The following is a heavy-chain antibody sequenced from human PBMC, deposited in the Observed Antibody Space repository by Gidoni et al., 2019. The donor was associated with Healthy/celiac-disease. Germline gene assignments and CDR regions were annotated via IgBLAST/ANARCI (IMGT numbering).Heavy chain of an antibody. V-gene: IGHV3-33*01. CDR1: GFTFSSYG. J-gene: IGHJ3*02. CDR3: ARALSGFSSGRARDAFDI. D-gene: IGHD6-19*01. Sequence: QVQLVESAGGVVQPGRSLSLACAASGFTFSSYGMHWVRQAPGKGMVWVAVIWYDGSNKDYADSVKGRLTISRDNSKDTLYLQMNRLRAEDTALYYCARALSGFSSGRARDAFDIWGQGTMVTVSS. CDR2: IWYDGSNK.